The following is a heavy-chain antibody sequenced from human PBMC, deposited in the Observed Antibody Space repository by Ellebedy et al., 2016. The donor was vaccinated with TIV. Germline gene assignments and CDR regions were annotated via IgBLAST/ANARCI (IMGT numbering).Heavy chain of an antibody. J-gene: IGHJ3*02. CDR1: GYSISSGYY. CDR2: IYYTGTT. D-gene: IGHD1-1*01. CDR3: ARGPVLYNFDAFDI. Sequence: GSLRLSCTVSGYSISSGYYWGWIRPPPGTGLEWIASIYYTGTTYYTPSLKSRVTISVDTSKNQFSLKLTSVTAPDTAVYYCARGPVLYNFDAFDIWGQGTVVTVSS. V-gene: IGHV4-38-2*02.